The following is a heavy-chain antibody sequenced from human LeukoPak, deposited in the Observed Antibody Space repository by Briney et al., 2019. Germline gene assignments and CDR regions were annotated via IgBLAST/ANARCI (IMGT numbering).Heavy chain of an antibody. V-gene: IGHV3-30*19. CDR2: ISYDGSNK. J-gene: IGHJ5*02. Sequence: GGSLRLSCAASGFTFSSYGMHWVRQAPGKGLEWVAVISYDGSNKYYADSVKGRFTISRDNSKNTLYLQMNSLRAEDTAVYYCARDLGVVPAAGPYRHFDPWGQGTLVTVSS. CDR1: GFTFSSYG. CDR3: ARDLGVVPAAGPYRHFDP. D-gene: IGHD6-13*01.